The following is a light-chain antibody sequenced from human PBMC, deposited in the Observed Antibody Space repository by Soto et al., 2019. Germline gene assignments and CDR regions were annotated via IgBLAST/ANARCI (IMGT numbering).Light chain of an antibody. J-gene: IGKJ4*01. CDR3: QQRSKCPLT. CDR2: DAS. CDR1: QSVTDF. Sequence: EIVLTQSPVTLSLSPGERATLSCRASQSVTDFLAWYQQKPGQAPRLLIYDASNRSTGIPARFSGSGSGTDFPLNISRVEPEDVAVYYCQQRSKCPLTFGGGTKVEIK. V-gene: IGKV3-11*01.